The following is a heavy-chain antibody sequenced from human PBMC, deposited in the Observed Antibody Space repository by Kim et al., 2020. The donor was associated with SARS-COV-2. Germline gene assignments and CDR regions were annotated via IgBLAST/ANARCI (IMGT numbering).Heavy chain of an antibody. V-gene: IGHV3-53*01. CDR1: GFTVSDNF. CDR2: LYSGGTT. D-gene: IGHD5-12*01. CDR3: ARGLLRRLDY. Sequence: GGSLRLSCAASGFTVSDNFMNWVRQAPGKGLEWVSVLYSGGTTYYAGSVKGRFTISRDDSKNTVYLQMNSLRAEDTAVYYCARGLLRRLDYWGQGTPVTV. J-gene: IGHJ4*02.